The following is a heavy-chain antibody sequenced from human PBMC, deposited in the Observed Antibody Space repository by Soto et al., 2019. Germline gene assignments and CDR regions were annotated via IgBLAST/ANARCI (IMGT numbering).Heavy chain of an antibody. Sequence: SETLSLTCVVSGGSISSSNWWSWFRQPPWRGLEWFAEIYYCGSTSYNPSFMSRVTISADKSKNKFSLRLCSVTAAATAIYYCARGHYSWSPGALLHYLDGMDDWGPGTTVTVSS. D-gene: IGHD1-20*01. CDR3: ARGHYSWSPGALLHYLDGMDD. CDR1: GGSISSSNW. CDR2: IYYCGST. V-gene: IGHV4-4*02. J-gene: IGHJ6*02.